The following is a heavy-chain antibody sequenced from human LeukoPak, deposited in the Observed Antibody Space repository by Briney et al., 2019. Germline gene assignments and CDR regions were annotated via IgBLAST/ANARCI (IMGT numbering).Heavy chain of an antibody. CDR3: ARDKGYCSSTSCSRSPWFDP. V-gene: IGHV3-66*01. CDR1: GFTVSSNY. CDR2: IYSGGST. J-gene: IGHJ5*02. D-gene: IGHD2-2*01. Sequence: GGSLRLSCAASGFTVSSNYMSWVRQAPGKGLEWVSVIYSGGSTYYADSVKGRFTISRDNSKNTLYLQVNSLRAEDTAVYYCARDKGYCSSTSCSRSPWFDPWGQGTLVTVSS.